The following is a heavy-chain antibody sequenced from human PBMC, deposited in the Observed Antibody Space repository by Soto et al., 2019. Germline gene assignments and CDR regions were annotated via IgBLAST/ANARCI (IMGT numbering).Heavy chain of an antibody. CDR3: AGWIQLQQYYYYGMDV. CDR1: GGSISSSNW. CDR2: IYHSGST. D-gene: IGHD5-18*01. V-gene: IGHV4-4*02. Sequence: QVQLQESGPGLVKPSGTLSLTCAVSGGSISSSNWWSWVRQPPGKGLEWIGEIYHSGSTNYNPSLKSRVTRSVDKSKNQCSLKLSSVTAADTAVYYCAGWIQLQQYYYYGMDVWGQGTTVTVSS. J-gene: IGHJ6*02.